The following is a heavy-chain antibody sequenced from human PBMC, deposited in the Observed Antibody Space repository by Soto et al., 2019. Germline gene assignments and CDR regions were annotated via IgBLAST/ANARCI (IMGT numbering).Heavy chain of an antibody. D-gene: IGHD3-22*01. CDR3: ARDAGDSSGFNVGFAEN. CDR1: GFTFSSYA. Sequence: GGSLRLSCAASGFTFSSYAMHWVRQAPGKGLEWVAVISYDGSNKYYADSVKGRFTISRDNSKNTLYLQMNSLRAEDTAVYYCARDAGDSSGFNVGFAENWGQGTLVTVSS. CDR2: ISYDGSNK. J-gene: IGHJ4*02. V-gene: IGHV3-30-3*01.